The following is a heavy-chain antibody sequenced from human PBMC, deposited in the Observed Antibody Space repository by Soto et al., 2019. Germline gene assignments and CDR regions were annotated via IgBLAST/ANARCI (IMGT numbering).Heavy chain of an antibody. Sequence: GSSVNLSCKASVGTINYYAISLLRHAPGQELEWMGGIILPFGTPNYAQKFQGRVTITADESMTTAYMELSGLRSEDTAVYYCARGPDYAGYFDYWGRGTLVTVSS. V-gene: IGHV1-69*01. J-gene: IGHJ4*02. D-gene: IGHD4-17*01. CDR1: VGTINYYA. CDR2: IILPFGTP. CDR3: ARGPDYAGYFDY.